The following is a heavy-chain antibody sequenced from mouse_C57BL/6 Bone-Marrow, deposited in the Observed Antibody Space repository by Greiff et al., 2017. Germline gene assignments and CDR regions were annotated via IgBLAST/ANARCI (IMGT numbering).Heavy chain of an antibody. V-gene: IGHV1-42*01. CDR3: ARSGYYGSRGAMDY. D-gene: IGHD1-1*01. J-gene: IGHJ4*01. CDR1: GYSFTGYY. Sequence: EVQGVESGPELVKPGASVKISCKASGYSFTGYYMNWVKQSPEKSLEWIGEINPSTGGTTYNQKFKAKATLTVDKSSSTAYMQLKSLTSEDSAVYYCARSGYYGSRGAMDYWGQGTSVTVSS. CDR2: INPSTGGT.